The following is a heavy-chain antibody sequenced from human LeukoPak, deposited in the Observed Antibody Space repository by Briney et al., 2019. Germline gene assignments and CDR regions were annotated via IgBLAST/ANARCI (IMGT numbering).Heavy chain of an antibody. J-gene: IGHJ6*02. D-gene: IGHD6-13*01. CDR2: ISAYNGNT. CDR1: GYTFTSYG. Sequence: ASVKVSCKASGYTFTSYGISWVRQAPGQGLEWMGWISAYNGNTNYAPKLQGRVTMTTDTSTSTAYMELRSLRSDDTAVYYCAREGIAAAGIMWYYYYYGMDVWGQGTTVTVSS. V-gene: IGHV1-18*01. CDR3: AREGIAAAGIMWYYYYYGMDV.